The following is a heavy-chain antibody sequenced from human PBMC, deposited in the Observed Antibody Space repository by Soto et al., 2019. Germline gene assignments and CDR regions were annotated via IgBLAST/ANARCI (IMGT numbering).Heavy chain of an antibody. J-gene: IGHJ5*02. V-gene: IGHV1-8*02. Sequence: ASVKVSCKASGYTFTSYGINWVRQATGQGLEWMGWMNPNSGNTGYAQKFQGRVTMTRNTSISTAYMELSSLRSEDTAVYYCARAYSSSWYFALYNWFDPWGQGTLVTVSS. CDR1: GYTFTSYG. CDR2: MNPNSGNT. CDR3: ARAYSSSWYFALYNWFDP. D-gene: IGHD6-13*01.